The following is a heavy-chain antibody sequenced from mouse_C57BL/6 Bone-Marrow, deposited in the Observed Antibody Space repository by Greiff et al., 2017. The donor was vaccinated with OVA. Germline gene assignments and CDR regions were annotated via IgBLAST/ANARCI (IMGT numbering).Heavy chain of an antibody. CDR3: ARYNGYWDY. D-gene: IGHD2-3*01. CDR2: SGNKANGYTT. CDR1: FTFTDYY. J-gene: IGHJ2*01. V-gene: IGHV7-3*01. Sequence: EVKLVESGGGLVQPGGFTFTDYYMSCVRQPPEKALEWLGCSGNKANGYTTDYSASVKGRFTISRDNSHSILYLQMNALRAEDSATYYCARYNGYWDYWGQGTTLTVSS.